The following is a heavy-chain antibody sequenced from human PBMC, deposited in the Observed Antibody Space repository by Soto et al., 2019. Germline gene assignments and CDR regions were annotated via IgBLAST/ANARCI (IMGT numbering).Heavy chain of an antibody. J-gene: IGHJ4*02. CDR1: RFTFSSYA. CDR2: ISGSGGST. D-gene: IGHD3-3*01. V-gene: IGHV3-23*01. CDR3: AKDLTLYDFWSGYEVDY. Sequence: GGSLRLSCAASRFTFSSYAMSWVRQAPGKGLEWVSAISGSGGSTYYADSVKGRFTISRDNSKNTLYLQMNSLRAEDTAVYYCAKDLTLYDFWSGYEVDYWGQGTLVTVSS.